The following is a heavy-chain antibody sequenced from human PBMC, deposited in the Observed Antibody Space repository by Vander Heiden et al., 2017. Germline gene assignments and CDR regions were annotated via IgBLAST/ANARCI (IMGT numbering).Heavy chain of an antibody. D-gene: IGHD6-13*01. CDR1: GFTFSSYG. CDR3: ARDMGPSSPNWFDP. Sequence: QVQLVESGGGVVQPGRSLRLSCAASGFTFSSYGMHWGRQAPGKGLEWVAVIWYDGSNKYYADSVKGRFTISRDNSKNTMYLQMNSLRAEDTAVYYCARDMGPSSPNWFDPWGQGTLVTVSS. CDR2: IWYDGSNK. J-gene: IGHJ5*02. V-gene: IGHV3-33*01.